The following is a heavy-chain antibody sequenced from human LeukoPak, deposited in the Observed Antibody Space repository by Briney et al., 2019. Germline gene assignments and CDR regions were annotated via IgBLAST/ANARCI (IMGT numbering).Heavy chain of an antibody. V-gene: IGHV4-31*11. D-gene: IGHD2-21*02. J-gene: IGHJ4*02. CDR1: GGSIRSDGYY. Sequence: KASETLSLTCAVSGGSIRSDGYYWSWLRQHPGKGLEWIGYIYYSGVTYCNPSLKSRVTISVDTSTNQLSLKLSSVTAADSAVYYCAREGAYCGGDCYLDYWGQGTLVTVSS. CDR3: AREGAYCGGDCYLDY. CDR2: IYYSGVT.